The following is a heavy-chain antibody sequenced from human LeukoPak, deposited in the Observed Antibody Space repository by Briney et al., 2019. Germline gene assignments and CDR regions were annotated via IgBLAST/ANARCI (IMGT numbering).Heavy chain of an antibody. CDR1: GFTFSSYA. CDR3: AKDGIVVVTAIWY. CDR2: ISGSGGST. D-gene: IGHD2-21*02. J-gene: IGHJ4*02. Sequence: PGGSLRLSCAASGFTFSSYAMTWVRQAPGKGLEWVSAISGSGGSTYYADSVKGRFTISRDNSKNTLYLQMNSLRAEDTAVYYCAKDGIVVVTAIWYWGQGTLVTVSS. V-gene: IGHV3-23*01.